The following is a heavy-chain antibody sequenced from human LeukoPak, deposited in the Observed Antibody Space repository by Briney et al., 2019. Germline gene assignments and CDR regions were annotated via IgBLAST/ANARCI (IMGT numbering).Heavy chain of an antibody. CDR2: ISSSSSYI. Sequence: GGSLRLSCAASGFTFSSYSMNWVRQAPGKGLEWVSSISSSSSYIYYADSVKGRFTISRDNAKNSLYLQMNSLRAEDTAVYYCARVCTFSSSWYRRAFDIWGQGTMVTVSS. J-gene: IGHJ3*02. CDR3: ARVCTFSSSWYRRAFDI. D-gene: IGHD6-13*01. V-gene: IGHV3-21*01. CDR1: GFTFSSYS.